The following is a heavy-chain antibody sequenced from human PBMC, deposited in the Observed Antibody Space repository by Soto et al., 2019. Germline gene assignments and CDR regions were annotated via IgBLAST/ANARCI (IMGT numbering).Heavy chain of an antibody. J-gene: IGHJ6*03. CDR1: GFTFSSYS. CDR3: ARGKVVVPAAIDYLEGYYYMDV. D-gene: IGHD2-2*02. CDR2: ISSSSSYI. Sequence: EVQLVESGGGLVKPGGSLRLSCAASGFTFSSYSMNWVRQAPGKGLEWVSSISSSSSYIYYADSVKGRFTISRDNAKNSLYPQMNSLRAEDTAVYYCARGKVVVPAAIDYLEGYYYMDVWGKGTAVTVSS. V-gene: IGHV3-21*01.